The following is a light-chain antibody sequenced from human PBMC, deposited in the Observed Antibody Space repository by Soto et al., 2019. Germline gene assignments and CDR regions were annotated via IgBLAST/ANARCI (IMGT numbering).Light chain of an antibody. CDR3: LHHNGYPPV. CDR1: QHITND. J-gene: IGKJ2*01. V-gene: IGKV1-17*01. Sequence: DIQMTQSPSSLSASVGDTVTITCRASQHITNDCAWYQQKAGRAPKCLILLASRLQTGVPSRFRGSGSGTEFTLTVSRLQPEDFATYYCLHHNGYPPVFGQGTKVEIK. CDR2: LAS.